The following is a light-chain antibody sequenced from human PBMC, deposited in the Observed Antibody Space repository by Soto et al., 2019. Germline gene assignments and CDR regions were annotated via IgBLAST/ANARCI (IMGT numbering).Light chain of an antibody. V-gene: IGLV2-14*01. Sequence: QSVLTQPAYVSGYHGQSITISCTGGSSDVGGYKYGSWYQQHPGIAPNIMIFEVSNRPSGVSTRFAGSKSGNTASLTISGLQADDEADSYCSSYRSGSTRVFGTGTKLTVL. J-gene: IGLJ1*01. CDR1: SSDVGGYKY. CDR3: SSYRSGSTRV. CDR2: EVS.